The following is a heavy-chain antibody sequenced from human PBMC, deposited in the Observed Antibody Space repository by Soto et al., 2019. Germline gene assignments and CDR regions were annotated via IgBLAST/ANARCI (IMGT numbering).Heavy chain of an antibody. CDR3: VRDGTKTLRDWLDP. CDR1: GASISCFY. Sequence: SETLSLTCTVSGASISCFYWSWIRKSAGKGLEWIGRIYATGTTDYNPSLKSRVMMSVDTSKKQFSLKLRSVTAADTAVYYCVRDGTKTLRDWLDPWGQG. J-gene: IGHJ5*02. V-gene: IGHV4-4*07. D-gene: IGHD1-1*01. CDR2: IYATGTT.